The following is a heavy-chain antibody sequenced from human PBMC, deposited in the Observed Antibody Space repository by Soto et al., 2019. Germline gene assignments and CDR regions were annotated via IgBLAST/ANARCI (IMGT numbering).Heavy chain of an antibody. CDR3: ARDRRLGGYDFWSGHYGMDV. D-gene: IGHD3-3*01. CDR1: GYTFTSYG. J-gene: IGHJ6*02. CDR2: ISAYNGNT. V-gene: IGHV1-18*04. Sequence: ASVKVSCKASGYTFTSYGISWVRQAPGQGLEWMGWISAYNGNTNYAQKLQGRVTTTTDTSTSTAYMELRSLRSDDTAVYYCARDRRLGGYDFWSGHYGMDVWGQGTTVTVSS.